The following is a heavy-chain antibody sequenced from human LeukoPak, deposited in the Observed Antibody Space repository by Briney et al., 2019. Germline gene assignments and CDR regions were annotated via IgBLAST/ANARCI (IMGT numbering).Heavy chain of an antibody. Sequence: ASVKVSCKVSGYTLTELSMHWGRQAPGQGLEWMGGFDPEDGETIYAQKFQGRVTMTEDTSTDTAYMELSSLRSEDTAVYYCATDRSRGGAFDIWGQGTMVTVSS. D-gene: IGHD2-2*01. J-gene: IGHJ3*02. CDR3: ATDRSRGGAFDI. CDR2: FDPEDGET. V-gene: IGHV1-24*01. CDR1: GYTLTELS.